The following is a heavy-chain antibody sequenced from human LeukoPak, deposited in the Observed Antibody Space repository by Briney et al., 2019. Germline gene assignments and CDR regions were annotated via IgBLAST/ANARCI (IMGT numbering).Heavy chain of an antibody. CDR2: IYPSGNT. Sequence: SETLSLTCTVSRGSTSTYYWSWIRQPAGKGLEWIGRIYPSGNTNFNPSLMSRVTISVDTSKNQFSLKLSSVTAADTAVYYCARRPYGSGSLRYFDYWGQGTLVTVSS. V-gene: IGHV4-4*07. J-gene: IGHJ4*02. D-gene: IGHD3-10*01. CDR3: ARRPYGSGSLRYFDY. CDR1: RGSTSTYY.